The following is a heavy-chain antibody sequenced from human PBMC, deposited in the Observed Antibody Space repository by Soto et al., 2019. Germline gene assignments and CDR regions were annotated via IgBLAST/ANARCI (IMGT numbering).Heavy chain of an antibody. CDR1: GFTFSSYA. CDR3: ARGYDFWSGYYYPYGMDV. J-gene: IGHJ6*02. D-gene: IGHD3-3*01. V-gene: IGHV3-30-3*01. CDR2: ISYDGSHK. Sequence: QVQLVESGGGVVQPGRSLRLSCAASGFTFSSYAMHWVRQAPGKGLEWVAVISYDGSHKSYADSVKGRFTISRDNSKNTLYLQMNSLRAEDTAVYYCARGYDFWSGYYYPYGMDVWGQGTTVTVSS.